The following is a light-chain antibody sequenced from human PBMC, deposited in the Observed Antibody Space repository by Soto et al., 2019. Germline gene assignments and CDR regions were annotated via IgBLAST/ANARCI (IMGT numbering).Light chain of an antibody. Sequence: ETVLTQSPGTLSLSPGERATLSCRASQSVAKNYLAWYQHKHGQGPRLLISGASSRATGIPDRFSGSGSGTDFTLTISRLQPEDFAVYYCLQYASEPLTFGGGTKVEI. CDR1: QSVAKNY. CDR2: GAS. V-gene: IGKV3-20*01. J-gene: IGKJ4*01. CDR3: LQYASEPLT.